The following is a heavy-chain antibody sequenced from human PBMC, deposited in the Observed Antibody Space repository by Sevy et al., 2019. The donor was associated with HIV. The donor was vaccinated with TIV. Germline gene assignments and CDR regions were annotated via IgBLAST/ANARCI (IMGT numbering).Heavy chain of an antibody. D-gene: IGHD6-13*01. Sequence: GGSLRLACAASGFTVSSNYMSWVRQAPGKGLEWVSVFYSGGSTYYADSVKGRFTISRDNSKNTLYLQMNSLRAEDTAVYYCARERAPSSWQQRDAFDIWGQGTMVTVSS. CDR2: FYSGGST. V-gene: IGHV3-53*01. CDR1: GFTVSSNY. J-gene: IGHJ3*02. CDR3: ARERAPSSWQQRDAFDI.